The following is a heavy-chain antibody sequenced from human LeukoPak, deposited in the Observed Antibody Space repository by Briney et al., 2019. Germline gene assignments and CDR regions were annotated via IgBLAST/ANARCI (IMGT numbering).Heavy chain of an antibody. CDR2: INHSGST. V-gene: IGHV4-34*01. J-gene: IGHJ6*04. Sequence: SETLSLTCAVYGGSFSGYYWSWIRQPPGKGLEWIGEINHSGSTNYNPSLKSRVTISVDTSKNQFSLKLSSVTAADTAVYYCAGGGYSSSWSRYYYYYYGMDVWGKGTTVSVSS. CDR1: GGSFSGYY. CDR3: AGGGYSSSWSRYYYYYYGMDV. D-gene: IGHD6-13*01.